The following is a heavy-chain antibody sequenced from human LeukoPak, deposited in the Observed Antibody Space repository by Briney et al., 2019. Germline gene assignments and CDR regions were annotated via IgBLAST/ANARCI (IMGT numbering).Heavy chain of an antibody. Sequence: GGSLRLSCAASRTTFIHYWMSWVRQAPGKGLEWVANINQEGSEKYYVDSVKGRFIISRDNAENSVYLHMNSLRADDTAVYYCARDVRNRVGLNYYHQYMDVWGKGTTVAVSS. D-gene: IGHD1-26*01. CDR2: INQEGSEK. J-gene: IGHJ6*03. CDR3: ARDVRNRVGLNYYHQYMDV. V-gene: IGHV3-7*01. CDR1: RTTFIHYW.